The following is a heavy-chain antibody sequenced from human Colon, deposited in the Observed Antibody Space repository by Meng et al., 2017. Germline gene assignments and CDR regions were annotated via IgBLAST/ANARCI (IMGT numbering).Heavy chain of an antibody. CDR2: IYYSGST. Sequence: GPGLVRPSETLSPPSMVSVGSVISNSYYWRWIRQPPGKGLEWIGFIYYSGSTNYNPSLKSRVTISVDTSKNQFSLKVSSVTAADTAVYYCARDSGYDKNWFDPWGQGTLVTVSS. D-gene: IGHD5-12*01. V-gene: IGHV4-61*01. CDR1: VGSVISNSYY. J-gene: IGHJ5*02. CDR3: ARDSGYDKNWFDP.